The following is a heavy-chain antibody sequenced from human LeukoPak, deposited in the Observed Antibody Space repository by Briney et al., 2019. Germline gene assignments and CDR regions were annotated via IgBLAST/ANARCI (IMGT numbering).Heavy chain of an antibody. Sequence: PSETLSLTCTVSGGSISSGDYYWSWLRQPPGKGLEWIGYIYYSGSTYYNPSLKSRVTISVDTSKNQFSLKLSSVTAADTAVYYCARVPAAYYYFDYWGQGTLVTVSS. V-gene: IGHV4-30-4*01. J-gene: IGHJ4*02. D-gene: IGHD2-15*01. CDR3: ARVPAAYYYFDY. CDR1: GGSISSGDYY. CDR2: IYYSGST.